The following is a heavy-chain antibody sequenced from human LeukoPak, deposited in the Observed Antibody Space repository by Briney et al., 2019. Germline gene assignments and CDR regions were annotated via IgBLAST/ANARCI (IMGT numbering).Heavy chain of an antibody. Sequence: GGSLRLSCAASGFTFSSYGMHWVGQAPGKGLEWVAFISNDGSKKYYADSVKGRFTISRDNSKNTLYLQMNSLRAEDTAVYYCARVGLRFLEWLSYFDYWGQGTLVTVSS. CDR2: ISNDGSKK. J-gene: IGHJ4*02. V-gene: IGHV3-30*03. CDR3: ARVGLRFLEWLSYFDY. D-gene: IGHD3-3*01. CDR1: GFTFSSYG.